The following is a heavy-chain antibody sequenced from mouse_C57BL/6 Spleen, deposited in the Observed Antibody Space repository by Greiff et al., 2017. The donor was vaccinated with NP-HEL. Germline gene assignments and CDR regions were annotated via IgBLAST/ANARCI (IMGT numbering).Heavy chain of an antibody. CDR3: ARDEAGTYAMDY. CDR2: INYDGSST. V-gene: IGHV5-16*01. J-gene: IGHJ4*01. Sequence: EVMLVESEGGLVQPGSSMKLSCTASGFTFSDYYMAWVRQVPEKGLEWVANINYDGSSTYYLDSLKSRFIISRDNAKNILYLQMSSLKSEDTATYYCARDEAGTYAMDYWGQGTSVTVSS. D-gene: IGHD4-1*01. CDR1: GFTFSDYY.